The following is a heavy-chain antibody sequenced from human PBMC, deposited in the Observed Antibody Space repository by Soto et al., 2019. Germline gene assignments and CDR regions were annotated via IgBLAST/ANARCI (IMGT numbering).Heavy chain of an antibody. Sequence: SLRLSCTASGFTFGDYAMSWFRQAPGKGLEWVGFIRSKAYGGTTEYAASVKGRFTISRDDSKGIAYLQMNSLKTEDTAVYYCTRDRYYGSGSYWFDPWGQGTLVTVSS. CDR3: TRDRYYGSGSYWFDP. J-gene: IGHJ5*02. D-gene: IGHD3-10*01. CDR1: GFTFGDYA. CDR2: IRSKAYGGTT. V-gene: IGHV3-49*03.